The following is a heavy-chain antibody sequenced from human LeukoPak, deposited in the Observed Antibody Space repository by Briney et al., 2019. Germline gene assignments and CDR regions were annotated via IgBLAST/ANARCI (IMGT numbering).Heavy chain of an antibody. CDR1: GYTFTSYD. D-gene: IGHD3-10*01. CDR2: MNPNSGNT. Sequence: GASVKVTCKASGYTFTSYDINWVRQATGQGLGRMGWMNPNSGNTGYAQKFQGRVTMTRNTSMSTAYMELNSLRSEDTAVYYCARANYYGSGKKDLDYWGQGTLVTVSS. V-gene: IGHV1-8*01. CDR3: ARANYYGSGKKDLDY. J-gene: IGHJ4*02.